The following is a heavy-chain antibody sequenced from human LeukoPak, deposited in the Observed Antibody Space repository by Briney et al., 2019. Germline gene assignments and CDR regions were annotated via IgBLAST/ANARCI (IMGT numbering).Heavy chain of an antibody. V-gene: IGHV3-21*01. Sequence: GGSLRLSCAASGFTFSSYSMNWVRQAPGKGLEWVSSISNSGTYMYYADSVKGRFTISRDNAKNSLYLQMNSLRAEDTAVYYCARDPYYGSNSRYYYYYGMDVWGQGTTVTVSS. CDR1: GFTFSSYS. CDR3: ARDPYYGSNSRYYYYYGMDV. CDR2: ISNSGTYM. J-gene: IGHJ6*02. D-gene: IGHD4-23*01.